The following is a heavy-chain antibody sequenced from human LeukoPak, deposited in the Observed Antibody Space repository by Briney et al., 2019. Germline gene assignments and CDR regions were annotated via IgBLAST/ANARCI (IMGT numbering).Heavy chain of an antibody. D-gene: IGHD1-20*01. Sequence: GGSLRLSCAASGFTFSSYGMHWVRQAPGKGLEWVAVISYDGSNKYYADSVKGRFTISRDNSKDTLYLQMNSLRAEDTAVYYCARAGNNWNGNYFDNWGQGILVTVSS. CDR1: GFTFSSYG. CDR2: ISYDGSNK. J-gene: IGHJ4*02. CDR3: ARAGNNWNGNYFDN. V-gene: IGHV3-30*03.